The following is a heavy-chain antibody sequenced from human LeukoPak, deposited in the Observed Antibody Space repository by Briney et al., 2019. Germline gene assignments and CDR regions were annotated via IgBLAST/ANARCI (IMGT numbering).Heavy chain of an antibody. CDR2: MKQDGSEK. Sequence: GGSLRLSCAASGFTFSSYWMSWVRQAPGKGLEWGANMKQDGSEKYYAASVKGRFTISRDNSKNTLDLQMSSLRAEATAVYYCARRGHGYGSPFDYWGQGTLVTVSS. J-gene: IGHJ4*02. V-gene: IGHV3-7*01. D-gene: IGHD5-18*01. CDR3: ARRGHGYGSPFDY. CDR1: GFTFSSYW.